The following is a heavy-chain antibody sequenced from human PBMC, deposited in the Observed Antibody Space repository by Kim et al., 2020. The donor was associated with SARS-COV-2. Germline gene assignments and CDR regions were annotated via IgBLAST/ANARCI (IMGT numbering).Heavy chain of an antibody. CDR3: AERTTGGDWFDP. J-gene: IGHJ5*02. V-gene: IGHV4-34*01. CDR1: GGSFSGYY. Sequence: SETLSLTCAVYGGSFSGYYWSWIRQPPGKGLEWIGEINHSGSTNYNPSLKSRVTISVDTSKNQFSLKLSSVTAADTAVYYCAERTTGGDWFDPWGQGTLVTVSS. D-gene: IGHD4-17*01. CDR2: INHSGST.